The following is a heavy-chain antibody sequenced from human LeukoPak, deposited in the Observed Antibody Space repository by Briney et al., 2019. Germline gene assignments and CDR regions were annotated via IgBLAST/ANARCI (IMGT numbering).Heavy chain of an antibody. V-gene: IGHV3-23*01. CDR1: GFTFDDYA. CDR3: AKDLNYGFDY. Sequence: GGSLRLSCAASGFTFDDYAMHWVRQVPGKGLEWVSALSGNGDKTFYAGSVRGRFTISRDNSKNRLFLQMYGLRAEDTAVYYCAKDLNYGFDYWGQGTLVTVSS. CDR2: LSGNGDKT. D-gene: IGHD3-10*01. J-gene: IGHJ4*02.